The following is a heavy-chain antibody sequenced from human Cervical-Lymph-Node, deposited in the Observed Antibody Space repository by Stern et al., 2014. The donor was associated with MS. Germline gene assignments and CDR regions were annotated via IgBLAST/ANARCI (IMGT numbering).Heavy chain of an antibody. D-gene: IGHD3-10*01. Sequence: QMQLVQSGAEVKKPGASVTVSCKASGYTFTSHYIHWVRQAPGQGLEWMGIFNPSSDSTSYAPLFQGRLTMAWDTSTSTVNMHLSSLTSEDTAVYYCARGFVSTANWFDHWGQGTLVTVSS. J-gene: IGHJ5*02. CDR3: ARGFVSTANWFDH. V-gene: IGHV1-46*01. CDR2: FNPSSDST. CDR1: GYTFTSHY.